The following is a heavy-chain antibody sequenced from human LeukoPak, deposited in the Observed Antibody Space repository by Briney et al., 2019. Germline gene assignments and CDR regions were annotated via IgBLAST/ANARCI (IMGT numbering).Heavy chain of an antibody. CDR2: ISSSSSTI. CDR3: ARTLMVRGVIITAPFDY. V-gene: IGHV3-48*01. Sequence: GGSLRLSCAASGFTFSSYSMNWVRQAPGKGLEWVSYISSSSSTIYYADSVKGRFTISRDNAKNSLYLQMNSLRAEDTAVYYCARTLMVRGVIITAPFDYWGQGTLVTVSS. J-gene: IGHJ4*02. D-gene: IGHD3-10*01. CDR1: GFTFSSYS.